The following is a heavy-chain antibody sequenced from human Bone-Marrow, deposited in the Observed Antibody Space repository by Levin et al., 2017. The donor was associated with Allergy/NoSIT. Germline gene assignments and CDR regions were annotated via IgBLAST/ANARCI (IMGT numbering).Heavy chain of an antibody. CDR1: GFTFSNYY. J-gene: IGHJ4*02. Sequence: GGSLRLSCTGSGFTFSNYYMTWVRQAPGKGLEWVANINQDGSETYYLDSVKGRFTISRDNAKNFVYLEMNSLRPDDTAFYYCAKAPGIAVAGTEFGIDYWGQGTLVTVSS. V-gene: IGHV3-7*05. CDR2: INQDGSET. D-gene: IGHD6-19*01. CDR3: AKAPGIAVAGTEFGIDY.